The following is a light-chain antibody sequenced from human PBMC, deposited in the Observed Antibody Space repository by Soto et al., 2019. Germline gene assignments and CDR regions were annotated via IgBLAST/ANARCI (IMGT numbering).Light chain of an antibody. CDR1: SNDVGGYNY. CDR2: EVN. J-gene: IGLJ1*01. CDR3: TSYAGSNKLGV. Sequence: QSVRTQPPSASGSPGQSVTISCTGTSNDVGGYNYVSWYQQHPGKAPKLMIYEVNKRPSGVPDSFSGSKSGNTASLTVSGLQAEDEADYYCTSYAGSNKLGVFGTGTKVTVL. V-gene: IGLV2-8*01.